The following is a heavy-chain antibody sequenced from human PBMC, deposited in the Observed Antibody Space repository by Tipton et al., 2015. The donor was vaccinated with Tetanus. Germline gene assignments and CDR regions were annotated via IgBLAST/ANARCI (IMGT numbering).Heavy chain of an antibody. CDR2: VYYTGDT. CDR3: ARRSYCSSSRCFDAFDL. D-gene: IGHD2-2*01. CDR1: GGSIINTTW. J-gene: IGHJ3*01. Sequence: TLSLTCTVSGGSIINTTWLTWVRQPPGKGLEWVGYVYYTGDTNYNPSLKSRVTISMDRSENQISLKMTSVTAADTAVYYCARRSYCSSSRCFDAFDLWGQGTMVTVSS. V-gene: IGHV4-4*02.